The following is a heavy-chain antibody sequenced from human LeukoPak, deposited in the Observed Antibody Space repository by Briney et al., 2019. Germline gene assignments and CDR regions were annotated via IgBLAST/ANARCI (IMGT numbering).Heavy chain of an antibody. CDR3: TTGYVTPSYDGY. D-gene: IGHD3-22*01. J-gene: IGHJ4*02. Sequence: GGSLRLSCAASGFTFNNAWMNWVRQAPGKGLEWIALIRREVDGATTEYAAPVKGRFSISRDDSQNTLSLQMYSLKAEDTGIYFCTTGYVTPSYDGYWGQGTLVTVSS. CDR2: IRREVDGATT. CDR1: GFTFNNAW. V-gene: IGHV3-15*01.